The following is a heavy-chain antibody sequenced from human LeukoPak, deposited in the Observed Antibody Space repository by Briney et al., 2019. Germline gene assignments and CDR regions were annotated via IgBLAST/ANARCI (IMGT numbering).Heavy chain of an antibody. J-gene: IGHJ4*02. CDR1: GYTFTSYG. Sequence: ASVKVSCKASGYTFTSYGISWLRQAPGQGLEWMGWISAYNGNTNYAQNLQVRVTLTTDTSTSTAYMELRSLRSDDTAVYYCARVDDRGHYYDSSGPRKLFDYWGQGTLVTVSS. V-gene: IGHV1-18*01. CDR2: ISAYNGNT. CDR3: ARVDDRGHYYDSSGPRKLFDY. D-gene: IGHD3-22*01.